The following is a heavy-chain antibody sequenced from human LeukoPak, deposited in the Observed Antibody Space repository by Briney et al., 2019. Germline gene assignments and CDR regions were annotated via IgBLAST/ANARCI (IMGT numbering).Heavy chain of an antibody. J-gene: IGHJ2*01. Sequence: PSETLSLTCAVYGGSFSGYYWSWIRQPLGKGLEWIGEINHSGSTNYNPSLKSRVTISVDTSKNQFSLKLSSVTAADTAVYYCARVLEGSSGQHWYFDLWGRGTLVTVSS. CDR1: GGSFSGYY. CDR2: INHSGST. CDR3: ARVLEGSSGQHWYFDL. V-gene: IGHV4-34*01. D-gene: IGHD6-19*01.